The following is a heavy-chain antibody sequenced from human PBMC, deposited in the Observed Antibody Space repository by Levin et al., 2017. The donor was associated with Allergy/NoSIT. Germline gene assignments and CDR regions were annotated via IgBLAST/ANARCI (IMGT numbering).Heavy chain of an antibody. V-gene: IGHV4-59*01. CDR1: GGSISDFY. J-gene: IGHJ3*02. D-gene: IGHD3-22*01. Sequence: SQTLSLTCTVSGGSISDFYWNWVRQPPGKGLEWIAYIYYSGSTNYSPSLKSRVTISVDTSKNQFSLKLTSVTAADTAVYYCARVTSRFYDSRGHYYVGSDAFDIWGQGTTVTVSS. CDR2: IYYSGST. CDR3: ARVTSRFYDSRGHYYVGSDAFDI.